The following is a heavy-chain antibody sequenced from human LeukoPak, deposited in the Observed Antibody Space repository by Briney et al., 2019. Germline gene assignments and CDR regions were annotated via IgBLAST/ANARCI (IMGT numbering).Heavy chain of an antibody. J-gene: IGHJ6*02. Sequence: GGSLRLSCAASGFSFSSYWMNWARQAPGKGLEWVASINHNGNVNYYVDSVKGRFTISRDNAKNSLYLQMSNLRAEDTAVYFCARGGGLDVWGQGATVTVSS. V-gene: IGHV3-7*03. CDR1: GFSFSSYW. CDR2: INHNGNVN. CDR3: ARGGGLDV. D-gene: IGHD3-16*01.